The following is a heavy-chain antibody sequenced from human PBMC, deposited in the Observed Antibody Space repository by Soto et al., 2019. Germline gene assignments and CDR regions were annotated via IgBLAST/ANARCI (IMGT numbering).Heavy chain of an antibody. CDR2: IIPSYRTT. D-gene: IGHD2-2*01. CDR3: ARPSSSRRENSYYYAVDV. V-gene: IGHV1-69*12. Sequence: QVQLVQSGAEVKKPGSSVKVSCKASGGSFNGHAVSWVRQAPGQGLEWMGGIIPSYRTTNYAQMFQGRLTITADESMTTTYMELSSLPSADTAVYYCARPSSSRRENSYYYAVDVWGQGTTVIVSS. J-gene: IGHJ6*02. CDR1: GGSFNGHA.